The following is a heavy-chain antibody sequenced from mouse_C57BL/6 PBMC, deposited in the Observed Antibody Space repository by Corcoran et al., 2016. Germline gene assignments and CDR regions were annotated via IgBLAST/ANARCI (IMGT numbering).Heavy chain of an antibody. CDR2: ISYDGSN. V-gene: IGHV3-6*01. Sequence: DVQLQESGPGLVKPSQSLSLTCSVTGYSITSGYYCNCIRQCPGNKREWMGYISYDGSNNYNPSLKNLISITRDTSKNQFFLKLNYVNNEDTATYYCARSYYGSRHTYAMEYWGKGTSVTVSS. CDR3: ARSYYGSRHTYAMEY. CDR1: GYSITSGYY. D-gene: IGHD1-1*01. J-gene: IGHJ4*01.